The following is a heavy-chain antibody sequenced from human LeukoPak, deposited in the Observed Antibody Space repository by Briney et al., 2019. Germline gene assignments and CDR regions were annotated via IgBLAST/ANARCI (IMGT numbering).Heavy chain of an antibody. CDR1: GGSISSYY. J-gene: IGHJ6*02. D-gene: IGHD3-22*01. CDR3: ARLHYDSSGKETNYYGMDV. CDR2: IYTSGST. Sequence: SETLSLTCTVSGGSISSYYWSWIRQPAGKGLEWIGRIYTSGSTNYNPSLKSRVTMSVDTSKNQFSLKLSSVTAADTAVYYCARLHYDSSGKETNYYGMDVWGQGTTVTVSS. V-gene: IGHV4-4*07.